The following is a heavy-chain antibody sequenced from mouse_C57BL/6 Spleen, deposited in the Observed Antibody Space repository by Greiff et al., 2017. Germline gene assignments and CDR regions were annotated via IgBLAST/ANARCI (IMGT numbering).Heavy chain of an antibody. V-gene: IGHV1-74*01. CDR1: GYTFTSYW. CDR2: IHPSDSDP. Sequence: VQLQQPGAELVKPGASVKVSCKASGYTFTSYWMHWVKQRPGQGLEWIGRIHPSDSDPNYNQQFKGKAKLTVDKSSSTAYMQLSSLTSEDSAVYYCAMGYYSNYLYYFDYWGQGTTLTVSS. D-gene: IGHD2-5*01. CDR3: AMGYYSNYLYYFDY. J-gene: IGHJ2*01.